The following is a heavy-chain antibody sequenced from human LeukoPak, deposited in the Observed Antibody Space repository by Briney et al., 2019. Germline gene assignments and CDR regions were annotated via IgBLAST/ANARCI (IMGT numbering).Heavy chain of an antibody. Sequence: ASVKVSCKASGYTFTGYYMHWVRQAPGQGLEWMGWIDPNSGDTRYAQKFQGRVTMTRDTSISTAYMELSRLRSDDTAVYYCAAPGYRYGYVLDHRGPGTLVTVSS. J-gene: IGHJ4*02. CDR2: IDPNSGDT. D-gene: IGHD5-18*01. V-gene: IGHV1-2*02. CDR3: AAPGYRYGYVLDH. CDR1: GYTFTGYY.